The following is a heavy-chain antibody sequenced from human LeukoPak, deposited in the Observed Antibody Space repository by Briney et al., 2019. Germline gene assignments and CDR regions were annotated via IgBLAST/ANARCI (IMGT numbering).Heavy chain of an antibody. D-gene: IGHD3-9*01. Sequence: PGTSLRLSCATSGFTFSNYGMHWVRQAPGKGLEWVSTIGFGDDSAYYADSVKGRFTISRDNSKNTLYLQMNYLRAEDTAVYYCAKDPTSVGGRHDWLLDSWGQGTLVTVSS. CDR3: AKDPTSVGGRHDWLLDS. J-gene: IGHJ5*02. CDR1: GFTFSNYG. V-gene: IGHV3-23*01. CDR2: IGFGDDSA.